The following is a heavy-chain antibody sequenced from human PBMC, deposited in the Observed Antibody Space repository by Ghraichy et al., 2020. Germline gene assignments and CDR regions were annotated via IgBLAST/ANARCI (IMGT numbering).Heavy chain of an antibody. V-gene: IGHV4-34*01. CDR2: ISHTGIP. CDR3: ARGTVRGSKVLAY. D-gene: IGHD2-8*02. J-gene: IGHJ4*02. CDR1: GGSFIGYS. Sequence: SETLSLTCSVYGGSFIGYSWTWIRQSPGKGLEWIGEISHTGIPNYNSSLESRVALSVDTSKNQFSLKVTSVTAANTAIYSCARGTVRGSKVLAYWGRGTLVTVSS.